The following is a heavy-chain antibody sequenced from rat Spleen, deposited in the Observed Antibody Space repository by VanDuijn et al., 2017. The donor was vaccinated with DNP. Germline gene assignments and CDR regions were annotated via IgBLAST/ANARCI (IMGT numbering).Heavy chain of an antibody. Sequence: EVQLQESGPGLVKPSQSLSLTCSVTGYSISSSYRWNWIRKFPGNKLEWMGNINSAGSTNYNPSLKSRITITRDTSKNQFFLKVNTLTTETTATYYCARWTRYFDYWGQGVMVTVSS. D-gene: IGHD1-7*01. J-gene: IGHJ2*01. CDR3: ARWTRYFDY. V-gene: IGHV3-3*01. CDR1: GYSISSSYR. CDR2: INSAGST.